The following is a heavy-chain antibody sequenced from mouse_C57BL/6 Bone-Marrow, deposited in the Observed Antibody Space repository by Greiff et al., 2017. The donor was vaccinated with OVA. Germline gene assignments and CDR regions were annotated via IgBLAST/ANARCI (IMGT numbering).Heavy chain of an antibody. CDR1: GYTFTDYN. CDR2: INPNNGGT. CDR3: AREGRTAQTLAY. Sequence: VQLKESGPELVKPGASVKIPCKASGYTFTDYNMDWVKQSHGKSLEWIGDINPNNGGTIYNQKFKGKATLTVDKSSSTAYMELRSLTSEDTAVYYCAREGRTAQTLAYWGQGTLVTVSA. J-gene: IGHJ3*01. V-gene: IGHV1-18*01. D-gene: IGHD3-2*02.